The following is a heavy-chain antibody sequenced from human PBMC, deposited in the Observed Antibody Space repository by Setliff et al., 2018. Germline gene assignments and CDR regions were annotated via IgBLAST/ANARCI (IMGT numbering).Heavy chain of an antibody. CDR3: AKDTGYYFDY. Sequence: PGGSLRLSCAVSGFTFSGSAVHWVRQASGKGLEWVSAISGSGAISYADSVKGRFTVSRDNSKNTLYLQMNSLRGEDTAVYYCAKDTGYYFDYWGQGTLVTVSS. CDR1: GFTFSGSA. J-gene: IGHJ4*02. CDR2: ISGSGAI. V-gene: IGHV3-23*01. D-gene: IGHD4-4*01.